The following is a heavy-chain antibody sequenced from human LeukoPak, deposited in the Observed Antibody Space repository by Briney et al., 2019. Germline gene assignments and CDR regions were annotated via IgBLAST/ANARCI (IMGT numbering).Heavy chain of an antibody. CDR1: GGSFSGYY. CDR3: ARDDGDYGAFDY. D-gene: IGHD4-17*01. V-gene: IGHV4-34*01. Sequence: PSETRSLTCAVYGGSFSGYYWSWIRQPPGKGLEWIGEINHSGSTNYNPSLKSRVTISVDTSKNQFSLKLSSATAADTAVYYCARDDGDYGAFDYWGQGTLVTVSS. CDR2: INHSGST. J-gene: IGHJ4*02.